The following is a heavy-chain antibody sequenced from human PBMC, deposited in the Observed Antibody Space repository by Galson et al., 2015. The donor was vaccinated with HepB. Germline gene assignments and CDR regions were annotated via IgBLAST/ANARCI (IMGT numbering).Heavy chain of an antibody. CDR1: GFKFDDYI. CDR2: ITWNGARI. D-gene: IGHD4-17*01. CDR3: AKDVGTAVPYGMDV. J-gene: IGHJ6*02. Sequence: SLRLSCAASGFKFDDYIMNWVRRAPGKGLQWLCSITWNGARIAYAPSLKGRFTISRDNAKKSLFLQMSGLRPDDTAIYYRAKDVGTAVPYGMDVWGQGTTVTVSS. V-gene: IGHV3-9*01.